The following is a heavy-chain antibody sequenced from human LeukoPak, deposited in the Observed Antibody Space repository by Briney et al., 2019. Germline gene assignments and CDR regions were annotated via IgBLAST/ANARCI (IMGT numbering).Heavy chain of an antibody. V-gene: IGHV3-23*01. D-gene: IGHD6-19*01. CDR3: AKDQKQWLGLDPNAFDI. CDR2: ISGSGGST. J-gene: IGHJ3*02. Sequence: PGGSLRLSCAASGFTFSSYAMSWVRQAPGKGLEWVSAISGSGGSTYYADSVRGRFTISRDNSKNTLYLQMNSLRAEDTAVYYCAKDQKQWLGLDPNAFDIWGQGTMVTVSS. CDR1: GFTFSSYA.